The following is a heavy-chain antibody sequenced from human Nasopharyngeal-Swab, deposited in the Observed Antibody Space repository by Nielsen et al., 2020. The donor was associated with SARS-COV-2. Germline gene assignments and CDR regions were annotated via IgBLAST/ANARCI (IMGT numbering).Heavy chain of an antibody. CDR1: GFTFSSYE. D-gene: IGHD3-10*01. CDR3: AGSLLWFGTILY. V-gene: IGHV3-48*03. J-gene: IGHJ4*02. CDR2: ISSSGSTK. Sequence: GESLKISCTASGFTFSSYEMNWVRQAPGKGLEWVSYISSSGSTKYYADSVKGRFTISRDNSKNTLYLQMNSLRAEDTAVYYCAGSLLWFGTILYWGQGTLVTVSS.